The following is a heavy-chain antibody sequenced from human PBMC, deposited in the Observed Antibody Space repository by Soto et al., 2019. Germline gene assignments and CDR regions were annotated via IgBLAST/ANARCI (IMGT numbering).Heavy chain of an antibody. CDR2: IYYSGST. CDR1: GGSISSYY. Sequence: PSETLSLTCTVSGGSISSYYCSWIRQPPGQGQEWIGDIYYSGSTNYNPSLKRRVTVSVTTSKNQCAKQLSSVTAAVTAVYYGACARAGCSYGYNWFDPWGQGTLVTVSS. D-gene: IGHD5-18*01. V-gene: IGHV4-59*01. J-gene: IGHJ5*02. CDR3: ACARAGCSYGYNWFDP.